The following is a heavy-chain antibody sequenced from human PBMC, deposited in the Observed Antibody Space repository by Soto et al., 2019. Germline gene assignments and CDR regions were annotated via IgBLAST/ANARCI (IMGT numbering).Heavy chain of an antibody. CDR2: INPNSGGT. CDR3: AKTQFTYSSSWYGY. D-gene: IGHD6-13*01. Sequence: ASVKVSCKASGYTFTGYYMHWVRQAPGQGLEWMGWINPNSGGTNYAQRFQGRVTMTRDTSISTAYMELSRLRSDDTAVYYCAKTQFTYSSSWYGYWGQGTLVTVSS. V-gene: IGHV1-2*02. CDR1: GYTFTGYY. J-gene: IGHJ4*02.